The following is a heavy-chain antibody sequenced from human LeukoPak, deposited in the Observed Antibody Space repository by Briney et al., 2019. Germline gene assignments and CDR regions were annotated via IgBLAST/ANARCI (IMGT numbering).Heavy chain of an antibody. CDR3: ARSEWLAVNPYFDY. D-gene: IGHD6-19*01. V-gene: IGHV3-66*01. CDR2: IYSGGST. CDR1: GFTASSNY. J-gene: IGHJ4*02. Sequence: GGSLRLSCAASGFTASSNYMSWVRQAPGKGLEWVSAIYSGGSTYYADSVKGRFTISRDNSKNTLYLQMNSLRAEDTAVYYCARSEWLAVNPYFDYWGQGTLVTVSS.